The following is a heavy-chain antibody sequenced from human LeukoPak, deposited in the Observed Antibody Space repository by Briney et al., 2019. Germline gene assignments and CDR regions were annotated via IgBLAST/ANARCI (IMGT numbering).Heavy chain of an antibody. CDR1: GISIRSGAYY. D-gene: IGHD4-11*01. Sequence: PSQTLSLTCTVSGISIRSGAYYWSWTRQRPGKGLEWIGYTHYSGDTHYNPSPKSRVSVSLDTFKNRVSLKLNSVTPADTAVYYCARLLVTTVVADYWGQGTLVTVSS. CDR2: THYSGDT. CDR3: ARLLVTTVVADY. V-gene: IGHV4-31*03. J-gene: IGHJ4*02.